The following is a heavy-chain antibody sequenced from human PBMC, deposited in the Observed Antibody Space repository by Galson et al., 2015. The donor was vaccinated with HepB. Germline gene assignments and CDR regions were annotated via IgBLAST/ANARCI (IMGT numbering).Heavy chain of an antibody. Sequence: SLRLSCAASGFTFNKFAMTWVRQAPQAPGEGLEWVSSISSDAVNRYYTDSLKGRFTISGDNSKSTLYLQMHSLRAEDTAVYYCAKTTYGGSGKPYYFDSWGQGTLVTVSS. J-gene: IGHJ4*02. CDR2: ISSDAVNR. D-gene: IGHD4-23*01. V-gene: IGHV3-23*01. CDR3: AKTTYGGSGKPYYFDS. CDR1: GFTFNKFA.